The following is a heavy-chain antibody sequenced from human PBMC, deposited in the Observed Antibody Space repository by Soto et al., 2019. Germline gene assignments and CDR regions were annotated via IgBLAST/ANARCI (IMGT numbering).Heavy chain of an antibody. D-gene: IGHD3-22*01. Sequence: RRLSCAASGFSISNFWMSWVRQAPGKGLEWVANIKQDGSEKYYVDSVKGRFTISRDNAKNSLYLQMNSLRAEDTAMYYCTSSFYYDTSGYDWGQGTLVTVSS. CDR3: TSSFYYDTSGYD. V-gene: IGHV3-7*01. CDR1: GFSISNFW. J-gene: IGHJ4*02. CDR2: IKQDGSEK.